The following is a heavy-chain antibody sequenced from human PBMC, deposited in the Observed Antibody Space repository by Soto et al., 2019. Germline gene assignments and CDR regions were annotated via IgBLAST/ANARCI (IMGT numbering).Heavy chain of an antibody. CDR2: IKSKTDGGTT. Sequence: GGSLRLSCAASGFTFSNAWMNWVRQAPGKGLEWVGRIKSKTDGGTTDYAAPVKGRFTISRDDSKNTLYLQMNSLKTEDTAVYYCTTSRFGRTYRGYYYYGMDVWGQGTTVTVSS. V-gene: IGHV3-15*07. D-gene: IGHD3-10*01. CDR3: TTSRFGRTYRGYYYYGMDV. J-gene: IGHJ6*02. CDR1: GFTFSNAW.